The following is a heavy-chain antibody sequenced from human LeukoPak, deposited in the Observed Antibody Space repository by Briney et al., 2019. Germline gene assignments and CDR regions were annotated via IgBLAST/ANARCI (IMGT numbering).Heavy chain of an antibody. CDR3: ARSNCYTVDV. V-gene: IGHV3-11*01. Sequence: GGSLRLSCAASGFTSSDYYMTWIRQPPGKGPEWISYISSSGGTTTYVDSVKGRFTISRDNAKNSLYLQMNSLRADDTAVYYCARSNCYTVDVWGQGTAVTVSS. J-gene: IGHJ6*02. D-gene: IGHD2-21*01. CDR2: ISSSGGTT. CDR1: GFTSSDYY.